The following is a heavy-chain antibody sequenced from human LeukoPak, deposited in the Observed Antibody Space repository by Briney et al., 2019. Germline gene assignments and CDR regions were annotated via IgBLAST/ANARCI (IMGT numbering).Heavy chain of an antibody. CDR3: ARASSTSSYF. Sequence: GGSLRLSCAASGFTFSSYWMHWVRQVPGKGLVWVSRINSDGSTTSYADSVKGRFTISRDNAKNTLYLQMNNLRAEDTAVYYCARASSTSSYFRGQGTLVTVSS. J-gene: IGHJ4*02. CDR1: GFTFSSYW. D-gene: IGHD2-2*01. CDR2: INSDGSTT. V-gene: IGHV3-74*01.